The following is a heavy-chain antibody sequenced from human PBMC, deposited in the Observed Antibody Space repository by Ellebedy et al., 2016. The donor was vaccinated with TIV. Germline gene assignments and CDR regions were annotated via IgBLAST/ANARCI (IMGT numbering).Heavy chain of an antibody. V-gene: IGHV4-4*07. J-gene: IGHJ4*02. CDR1: GGSISSYY. CDR2: IYTSGST. CDR3: ARSSDYYGSGSYFLDY. Sequence: ESLKISCTVSGGSISSYYWSWIRQPAGKGLEWIGRIYTSGSTNYNPSLKSRVTMSVDTSKNQFSLKLSSVTAADTAVYYCARSSDYYGSGSYFLDYWGQGTLVTVSS. D-gene: IGHD3-10*01.